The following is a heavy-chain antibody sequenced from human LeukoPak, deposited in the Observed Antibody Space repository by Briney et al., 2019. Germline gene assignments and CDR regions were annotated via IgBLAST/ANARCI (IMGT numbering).Heavy chain of an antibody. CDR2: IYYSGST. Sequence: SETLSLTCTVSGGSISSYYWSWIRQPPGKGLEWIGYIYYSGSTNYDPSLKSRVTISVDTSKNQFSLKLSSVTAADTAVYYCAGLPPFWSGYYTAPPYWGQGTLVTVSS. V-gene: IGHV4-59*01. D-gene: IGHD3-3*01. CDR3: AGLPPFWSGYYTAPPY. J-gene: IGHJ4*02. CDR1: GGSISSYY.